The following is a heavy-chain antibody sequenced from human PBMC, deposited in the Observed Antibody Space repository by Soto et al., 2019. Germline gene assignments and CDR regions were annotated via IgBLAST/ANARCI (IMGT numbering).Heavy chain of an antibody. Sequence: SKAPYITSAVYGGSFSSYYWNWVRQPPGKGLEWIGEVTPSGSSNYNPSLKSRVTISKDTSKNQFSLEVSSVTAADTALYYCTTSGRRWPDSFEVLGHGAMVT. J-gene: IGHJ3*01. CDR3: TTSGRRWPDSFEV. D-gene: IGHD2-15*01. CDR2: VTPSGSS. CDR1: GGSFSSYY. V-gene: IGHV4-34*01.